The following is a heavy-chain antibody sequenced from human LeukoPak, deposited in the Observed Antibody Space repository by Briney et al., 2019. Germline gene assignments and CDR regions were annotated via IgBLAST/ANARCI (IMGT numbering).Heavy chain of an antibody. Sequence: GGSLRLSCAASGFTFSSYAMSWVRQAPGKGLEWVSAISGSGGSTYYADSVKGRFTISRDNSKNTLYLQMNSLRAEDTAVYYCAKGPPAGRRITIFGVVIIGDWGQGTLVTVSS. CDR2: ISGSGGST. D-gene: IGHD3-3*01. CDR1: GFTFSSYA. J-gene: IGHJ4*02. CDR3: AKGPPAGRRITIFGVVIIGD. V-gene: IGHV3-23*01.